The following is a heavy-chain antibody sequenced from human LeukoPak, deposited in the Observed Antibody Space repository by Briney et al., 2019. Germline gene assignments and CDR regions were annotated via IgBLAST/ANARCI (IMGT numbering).Heavy chain of an antibody. D-gene: IGHD3-3*01. CDR3: ARSPIFGVVSYYYYYYMDV. CDR2: FDPEDGET. J-gene: IGHJ6*03. V-gene: IGHV1-24*01. Sequence: GASVKVSCKVSGYTLTELSMHWVRQAPGKGLEWMGGFDPEDGETIYAQKFQGRVTITADESTSTAYMELSSLRSEDTAVYYCARSPIFGVVSYYYYYYMDVWGKGTTVTVSS. CDR1: GYTLTELS.